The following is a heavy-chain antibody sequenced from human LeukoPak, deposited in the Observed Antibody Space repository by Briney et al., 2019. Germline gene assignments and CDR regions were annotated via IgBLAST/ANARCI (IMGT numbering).Heavy chain of an antibody. V-gene: IGHV4-39*07. D-gene: IGHD3-22*01. CDR2: IYYSGST. CDR1: GGSISSSSYY. J-gene: IGHJ3*02. CDR3: ARDCGAYYYGSSGPTYAFDI. Sequence: PSETLSLTCTVSGGSISSSSYYWGWLRQPPGKGLEWIGSIYYSGSTYYNPSLKSRVTISVDTSKNQFSLKLSSVTAADTAVYYCARDCGAYYYGSSGPTYAFDIWGQGTMVTVSS.